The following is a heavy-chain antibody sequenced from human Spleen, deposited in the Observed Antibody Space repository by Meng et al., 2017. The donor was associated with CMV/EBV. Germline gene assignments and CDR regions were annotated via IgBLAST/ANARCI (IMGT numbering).Heavy chain of an antibody. CDR3: ARESLNLYDFWSGYYKVRAWFDP. V-gene: IGHV1-18*01. CDR2: ISAYNGNT. CDR1: GYTFTSNG. J-gene: IGHJ5*02. Sequence: HVQLVQSGAEVKKPGASGKVSCKASGYTFTSNGISWVRQAPGQGLEWMGWISAYNGNTNYAQKLQGRVTMTTDTSTSTAYMELRSLRSDDTAVYYCARESLNLYDFWSGYYKVRAWFDPWGQGTLVTVSS. D-gene: IGHD3-3*01.